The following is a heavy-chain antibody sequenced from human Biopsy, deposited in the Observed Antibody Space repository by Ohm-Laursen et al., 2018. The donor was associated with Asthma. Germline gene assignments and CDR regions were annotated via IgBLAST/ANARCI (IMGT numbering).Heavy chain of an antibody. J-gene: IGHJ4*02. CDR2: ISWNSATI. D-gene: IGHD3-22*01. CDR3: AKVRSDWVITESFDY. Sequence: SLRLSCTASEFSVSSSYMHWVRQAPGKGLEWVSGISWNSATIGYADSVEGRFTISRDNAENSVFLHMDSLRPEDTAFYYCAKVRSDWVITESFDYWGQGVLVTVSS. V-gene: IGHV3-9*01. CDR1: EFSVSSSY.